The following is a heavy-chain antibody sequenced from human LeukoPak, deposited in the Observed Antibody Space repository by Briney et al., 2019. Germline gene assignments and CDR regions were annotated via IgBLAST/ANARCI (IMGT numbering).Heavy chain of an antibody. CDR3: AKDAAGPEY. Sequence: GGSLRLSCIASGFTFSSYAMTWVRQAPGKGLEWVSGISISGASTYYADSVKGRFTISRDNSKNTLYLQMNSLSAEDTAVYYCAKDAAGPEYWGQGTLVTVSS. V-gene: IGHV3-23*01. CDR2: ISISGAST. J-gene: IGHJ4*02. D-gene: IGHD6-13*01. CDR1: GFTFSSYA.